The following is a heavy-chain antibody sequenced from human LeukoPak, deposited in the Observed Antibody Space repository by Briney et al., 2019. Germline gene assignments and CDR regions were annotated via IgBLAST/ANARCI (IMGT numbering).Heavy chain of an antibody. V-gene: IGHV4-4*02. Sequence: PSETLSLTCTVSGDSISNSRWWTWVRHSPGKGLEWIGEIYRGGSAKYNPSLKSRVTMSMDKSKNQFSLELNSVTAADTAVYYCARVGYNGLGVLDYWGQGNLVTVSS. J-gene: IGHJ4*02. CDR1: GDSISNSRW. CDR3: ARVGYNGLGVLDY. D-gene: IGHD1-26*01. CDR2: IYRGGSA.